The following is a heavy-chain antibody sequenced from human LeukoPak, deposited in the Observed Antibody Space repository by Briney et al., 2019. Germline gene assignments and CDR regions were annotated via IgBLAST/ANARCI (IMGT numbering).Heavy chain of an antibody. CDR2: ISSSSSTI. D-gene: IGHD1-1*01. CDR3: ARLEGRSYYYYMDV. Sequence: GGSLRLSCVAFELTFSNYAMNWVRQAPGKGLEWVSYISSSSSTIYYADSVKGRFTISRDNAKNSLYLQMNSLRAEDTAVYYCARLEGRSYYYYMDVWGKGTTVTVSS. J-gene: IGHJ6*03. CDR1: ELTFSNYA. V-gene: IGHV3-48*01.